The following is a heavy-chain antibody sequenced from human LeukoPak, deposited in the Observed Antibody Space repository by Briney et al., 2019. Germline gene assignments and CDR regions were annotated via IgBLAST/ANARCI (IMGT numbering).Heavy chain of an antibody. V-gene: IGHV4-39*01. CDR3: ASGGEQLWPYEPFSS. CDR1: GDSISSSSYY. J-gene: IGHJ5*02. D-gene: IGHD5-18*01. Sequence: SETLSLTCTVSGDSISSSSYYWGWIRQPPRKGLEWIGTFYYGGSTYHNPSLKSRVTISVDTSKNQFSLKLSSVTAADTALYYCASGGEQLWPYEPFSSWGQGTLVTVSS. CDR2: FYYGGST.